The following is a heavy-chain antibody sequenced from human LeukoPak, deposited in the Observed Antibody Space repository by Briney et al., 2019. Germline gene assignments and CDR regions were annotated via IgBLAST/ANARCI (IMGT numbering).Heavy chain of an antibody. J-gene: IGHJ4*02. D-gene: IGHD3-16*01. CDR1: DDSISDYY. V-gene: IGHV4-59*01. CDR2: IHNSGTS. CDR3: TRGAGWLIDY. Sequence: SETLSLTFTVSDDSISDYYRGWIRQPPGKGLEWIGYIHNSGTSTYNLSLKSRVTISADTSKNQFSLKLNSMTTADTAVYYCTRGAGWLIDYWGQGILVTVSS.